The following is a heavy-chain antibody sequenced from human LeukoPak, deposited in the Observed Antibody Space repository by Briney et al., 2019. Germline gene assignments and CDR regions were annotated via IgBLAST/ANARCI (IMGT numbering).Heavy chain of an antibody. CDR2: ISWNSGSI. Sequence: GGSLRLSCAASGFTFDDYAMHWVRQAPGKGLEWVSGISWNSGSIGYADSVRGRFTISRDNAKNSLYLQMNSLRAEDTAVYYCARDMAAGEDAFDIWGQGTMVTVSS. V-gene: IGHV3-9*01. CDR1: GFTFDDYA. J-gene: IGHJ3*02. CDR3: ARDMAAGEDAFDI. D-gene: IGHD1-26*01.